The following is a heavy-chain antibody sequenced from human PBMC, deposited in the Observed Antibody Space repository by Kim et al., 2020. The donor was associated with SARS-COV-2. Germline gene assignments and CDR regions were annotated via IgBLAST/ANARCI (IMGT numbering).Heavy chain of an antibody. CDR1: GYTFTSYA. Sequence: ASVKVSCKASGYTFTSYAMNWVRQAPGQGLEWMGWINTNTGNPTYAQGFTGRFVFSLDTSVSTAYLQISSLKAEDTAVYYCARSPHSRGAVAGDYWGQGTLVTVSS. V-gene: IGHV7-4-1*02. D-gene: IGHD6-19*01. CDR2: INTNTGNP. J-gene: IGHJ4*02. CDR3: ARSPHSRGAVAGDY.